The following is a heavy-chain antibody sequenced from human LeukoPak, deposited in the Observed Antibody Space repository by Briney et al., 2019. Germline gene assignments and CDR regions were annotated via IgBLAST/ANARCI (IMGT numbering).Heavy chain of an antibody. V-gene: IGHV3-9*01. D-gene: IGHD6-13*01. J-gene: IGHJ4*02. CDR2: ISWNSGSI. CDR1: GFTFDDYA. CDR3: AKDIGYSSSCFDY. Sequence: GGSLRLSWAASGFTFDDYAMPWVRQAPGKGLEWVSGISWNSGSIGYADSVKGRFTISRDNAKNSLYLQMNSLRAEDTALYYCAKDIGYSSSCFDYWGQGTLVTVSS.